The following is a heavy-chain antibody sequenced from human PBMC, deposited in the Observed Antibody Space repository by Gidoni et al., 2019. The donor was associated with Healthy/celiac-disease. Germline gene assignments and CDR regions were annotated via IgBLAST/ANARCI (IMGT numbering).Heavy chain of an antibody. J-gene: IGHJ4*02. V-gene: IGHV1-2*02. CDR3: ARPRDFWSGYYELGY. CDR2: INPNSGGT. CDR1: GYTFTGYY. Sequence: QGQLVQSGAEVKKPGASVQVSCKASGYTFTGYYMHWVRQSPGQGLEWMGWINPNSGGTNYAQKFQGRVTMTRDTSISTAYMELSRLRSDDTAVYYCARPRDFWSGYYELGYWGQGTLVTVSS. D-gene: IGHD3-3*01.